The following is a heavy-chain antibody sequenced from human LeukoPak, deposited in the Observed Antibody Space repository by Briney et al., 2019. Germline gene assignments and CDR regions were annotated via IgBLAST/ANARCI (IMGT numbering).Heavy chain of an antibody. CDR2: ISSSGSTI. D-gene: IGHD6-19*01. CDR1: GFTFSSYE. CDR3: ARDGYTSGLYYFDY. J-gene: IGHJ4*02. V-gene: IGHV3-48*03. Sequence: GGSLRLSSAASGFTFSSYEMNWVRQAPGKGLEWVSYISSSGSTIYYADSVKGRFTIFRDNAKNSLYLQMNSLRAEDTAVYYCARDGYTSGLYYFDYWGQGTLVTVSS.